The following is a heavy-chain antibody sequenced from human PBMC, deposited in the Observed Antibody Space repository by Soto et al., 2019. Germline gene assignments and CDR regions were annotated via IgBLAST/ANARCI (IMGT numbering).Heavy chain of an antibody. Sequence: SETLSLTCSVSDGVIRGYHWSWIRQPPGKGLEWIGHIYYNGSPNYNPSLKSRVTMSVDTSNQFSLKLTSVTAADTAVYYCATYREGFGGQGSWGQGTLVTVSS. CDR3: ATYREGFGGQGS. D-gene: IGHD2-15*01. CDR2: IYYNGSP. V-gene: IGHV4-59*01. CDR1: DGVIRGYH. J-gene: IGHJ5*02.